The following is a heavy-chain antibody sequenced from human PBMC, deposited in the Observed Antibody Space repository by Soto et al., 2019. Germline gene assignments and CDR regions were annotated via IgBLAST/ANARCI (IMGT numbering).Heavy chain of an antibody. D-gene: IGHD2-2*01. J-gene: IGHJ4*02. Sequence: EVHVVESGGGLVQPGGSLRLSCAASGFSVTNNYMNWVRQAQGKGLEWVSIIDIGGNTYYADAVKDRFTISSYNSRNTMYLHMDSLRAEDPAVYYCARGRGSTGYLGREHYFDYWGQGTLVTVSP. CDR3: ARGRGSTGYLGREHYFDY. CDR2: IDIGGNT. CDR1: GFSVTNNY. V-gene: IGHV3-66*01.